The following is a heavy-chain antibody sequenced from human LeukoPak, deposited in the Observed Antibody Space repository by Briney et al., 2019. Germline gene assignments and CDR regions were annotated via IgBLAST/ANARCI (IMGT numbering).Heavy chain of an antibody. Sequence: SETLSLTCTVSGGSISSYYWSWIRQPPGKGLQWIGYIYYSGSTNYSPSLKSRVTISVDTSKNQVSLKLSSVTAADTAVYYCARVFDAFDIWGQGTVVTVSS. CDR2: IYYSGST. J-gene: IGHJ3*02. V-gene: IGHV4-59*01. CDR1: GGSISSYY. CDR3: ARVFDAFDI.